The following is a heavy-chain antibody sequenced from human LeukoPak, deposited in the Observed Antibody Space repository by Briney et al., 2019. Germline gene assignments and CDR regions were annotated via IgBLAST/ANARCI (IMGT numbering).Heavy chain of an antibody. V-gene: IGHV3-21*04. CDR1: GFTFSSCG. Sequence: GGSLRLSCAASGFTFSSCGFNWVRQAPGKGLEWVSSIGPTGTDRYYADSVRGRFTISRDNAKNSLYLQMNSLRAEDMALYYCAKDHYDSSGYGSYFDYWGQGTLVTVSS. J-gene: IGHJ4*02. CDR2: IGPTGTDR. CDR3: AKDHYDSSGYGSYFDY. D-gene: IGHD3-22*01.